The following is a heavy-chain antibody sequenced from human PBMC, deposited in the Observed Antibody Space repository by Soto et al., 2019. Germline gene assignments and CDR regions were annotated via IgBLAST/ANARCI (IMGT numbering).Heavy chain of an antibody. CDR2: IYYSGST. D-gene: IGHD3-3*01. V-gene: IGHV4-59*01. CDR3: ARGATDSYYYMDV. CDR1: GGSISSYY. Sequence: SETLSLTCTVSGGSISSYYWSWIRQPPGKGLEWIGYIYYSGSTNYNPSLKSRVTISVDTSKNQFSLKLSSVTAADTAVYYCARGATDSYYYMDVWDRGTTVTVSS. J-gene: IGHJ6*03.